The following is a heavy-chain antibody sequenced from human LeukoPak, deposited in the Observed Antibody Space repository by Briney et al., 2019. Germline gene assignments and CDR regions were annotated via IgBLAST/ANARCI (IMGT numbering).Heavy chain of an antibody. CDR3: AKVGELAYCGGDCYRGFDF. J-gene: IGHJ4*02. CDR1: GFTFSTYA. V-gene: IGHV3-23*01. D-gene: IGHD2-21*02. Sequence: GGCLRLSCAASGFTFSTYAMSWVRQAPGKGLEWVSTISGSGGSTYYADSVKGRFTISRDNSKNTLYLQMNSLRAEATAVYYCAKVGELAYCGGDCYRGFDFWGQGTLVTVSS. CDR2: ISGSGGST.